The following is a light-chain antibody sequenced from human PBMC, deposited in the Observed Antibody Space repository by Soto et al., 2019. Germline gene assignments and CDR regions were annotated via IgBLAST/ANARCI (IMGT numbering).Light chain of an antibody. CDR2: DVS. CDR1: SSDVGGYNY. Sequence: QSALTQPASVSGSPGQSITISCTGTSSDVGGYNYVSWYQQHPGKAPKLMIYDVSNRRSGVSNRFSGSKSGNTASLTISGLQGEDEADYSCSSYTSSSVVFGGGTKLTVL. J-gene: IGLJ2*01. CDR3: SSYTSSSVV. V-gene: IGLV2-14*01.